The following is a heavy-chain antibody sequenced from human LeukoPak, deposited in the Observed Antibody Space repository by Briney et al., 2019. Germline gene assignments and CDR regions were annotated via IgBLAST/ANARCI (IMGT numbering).Heavy chain of an antibody. CDR2: ISGSGGST. CDR3: AKPLGSSWDYFDY. CDR1: GFTFTNFA. V-gene: IGHV3-23*01. D-gene: IGHD6-13*01. J-gene: IGHJ4*02. Sequence: GWSLRLSCAASGFTFTNFAMNWLRQAPGKGLEWVSSISGSGGSTYYADSVKGRFTISRDNSKNTLYLQMNSLRAEDTAVYSCAKPLGSSWDYFDYWGQGTLVTVSS.